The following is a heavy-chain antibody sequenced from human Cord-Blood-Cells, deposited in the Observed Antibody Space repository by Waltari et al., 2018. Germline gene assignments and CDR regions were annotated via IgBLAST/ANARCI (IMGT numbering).Heavy chain of an antibody. CDR2: IYTSGST. D-gene: IGHD5-12*01. CDR3: ARAVVATIDY. V-gene: IGHV4-61*09. J-gene: IGHJ4*02. Sequence: QLQLQESGPGLVKPSQTLSLTCPVSGASIRSASYIWSWIRQPAGKGLEWIGYIYTSGSTNYNPSLKSRVTISVDTSKNQFSLKLSSVTAADTAVYYCARAVVATIDYWGQGTLVTVSS. CDR1: GASIRSASYI.